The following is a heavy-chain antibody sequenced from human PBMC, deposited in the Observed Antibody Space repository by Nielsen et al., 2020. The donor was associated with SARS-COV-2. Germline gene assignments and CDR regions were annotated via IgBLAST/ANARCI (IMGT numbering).Heavy chain of an antibody. CDR1: GFTFSSYA. CDR2: ISYDGSNK. Sequence: GESLKISCAASGFTFSSYAMHWVRQAPGKGLEWVAVISYDGSNKYYADSVKGRFTISRDNSKNTLYLQMNSLRAEDTAVYYCTRTGDQVDYWGQGTLVTVSS. V-gene: IGHV3-30*04. J-gene: IGHJ4*02. D-gene: IGHD7-27*01. CDR3: TRTGDQVDY.